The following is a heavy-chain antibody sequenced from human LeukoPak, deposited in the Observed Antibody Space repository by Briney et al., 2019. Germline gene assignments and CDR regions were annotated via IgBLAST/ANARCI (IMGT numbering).Heavy chain of an antibody. J-gene: IGHJ6*02. CDR3: AMGYYYYGMDV. CDR2: IYYSGST. V-gene: IGHV4-59*08. Sequence: SETLSLTCTVSGGSISSYYWSWIRQPPGKGLEWIGYIYYSGSTNYNPSLKSRVTISVDTSKNQFSLKLSSVTAADTAVYYCAMGYYYYGMDVWGQGTLVTVSS. CDR1: GGSISSYY. D-gene: IGHD3-10*01.